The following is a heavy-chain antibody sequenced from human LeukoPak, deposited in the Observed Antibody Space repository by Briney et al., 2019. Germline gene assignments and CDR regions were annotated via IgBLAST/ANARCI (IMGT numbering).Heavy chain of an antibody. CDR3: ARGLWWSKYYFDY. Sequence: GGSLRLSCAASGFTFTNYAMSWVRQAPGKGLDFVSSISNSGETTNYADSVKGRFTISRDNSKNTLYLQMNSLRAEDTAVYYCARGLWWSKYYFDYWGQGTLVTVS. CDR2: ISNSGETT. CDR1: GFTFTNYA. J-gene: IGHJ4*02. D-gene: IGHD2-21*01. V-gene: IGHV3-23*01.